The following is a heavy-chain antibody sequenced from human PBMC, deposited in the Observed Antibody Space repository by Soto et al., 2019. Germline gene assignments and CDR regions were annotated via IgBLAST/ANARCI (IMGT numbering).Heavy chain of an antibody. V-gene: IGHV3-74*01. CDR3: STLWFAESMSDY. Sequence: GGSLRLSCAASGFTFNIYWMHWVRQAPGKGLVWVSRISPDGSSTSYAESVKGRFTVSRDNAKNTLFLQMNSLRAEDTAVYFCSTLWFAESMSDYWGQGTLVTV. CDR2: ISPDGSST. CDR1: GFTFNIYW. D-gene: IGHD3-10*01. J-gene: IGHJ4*02.